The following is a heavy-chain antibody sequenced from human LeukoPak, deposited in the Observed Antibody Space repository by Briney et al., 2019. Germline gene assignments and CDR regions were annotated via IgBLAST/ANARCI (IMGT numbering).Heavy chain of an antibody. V-gene: IGHV4-59*01. Sequence: SETLSLTCTVSGGSISSYYWSWLRQPPGKGLEWIGYIYYSGSTNYNPSLKRRITISVNTSKNQFSLKLSSVTAADTAVYYCARATDSGWYGFDYWGQGTLVTVSS. CDR3: ARATDSGWYGFDY. J-gene: IGHJ4*02. CDR2: IYYSGST. D-gene: IGHD6-19*01. CDR1: GGSISSYY.